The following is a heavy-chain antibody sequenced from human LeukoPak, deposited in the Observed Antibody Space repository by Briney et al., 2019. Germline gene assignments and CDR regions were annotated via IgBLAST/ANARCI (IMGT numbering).Heavy chain of an antibody. CDR1: GGSISSSSYY. CDR3: ARPTAGQQIYYESSPGWFDP. J-gene: IGHJ5*02. D-gene: IGHD3-22*01. Sequence: SETLSLTCAVYGGSISSSSYYWGWIRQPPGKGLEWIGSIYYSGSTYYNPSLKSRVTISVDTSKNQFSLKLSSVTAADTAVYYCARPTAGQQIYYESSPGWFDPWGQGTLVTVSS. V-gene: IGHV4-39*01. CDR2: IYYSGST.